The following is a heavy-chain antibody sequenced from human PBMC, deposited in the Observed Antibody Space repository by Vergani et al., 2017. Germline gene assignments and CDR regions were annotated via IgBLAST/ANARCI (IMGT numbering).Heavy chain of an antibody. CDR3: ARDLTYSTSGLGGGGFDA. Sequence: QVQLEQSGAEVKKPGASLKVSCKASGYTFTSFYVHWVRQAPGQGLEWMGWINPNSGATTYAQKFQGRVTMTRDTSITTVYMELSSLRSDDTAVYYCARDLTYSTSGLGGGGFDAWGQGTLVSVSS. D-gene: IGHD6-6*01. CDR1: GYTFTSFY. J-gene: IGHJ4*02. V-gene: IGHV1-2*02. CDR2: INPNSGAT.